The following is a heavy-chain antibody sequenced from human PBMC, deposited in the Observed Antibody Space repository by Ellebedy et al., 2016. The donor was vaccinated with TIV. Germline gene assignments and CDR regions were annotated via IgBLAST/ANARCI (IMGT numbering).Heavy chain of an antibody. V-gene: IGHV1-69*04. D-gene: IGHD2-2*01. Sequence: AASVKVSCKASGYTFTGYYMHWVRQAPGQGLEWMGRIIPILGIANYAQKFQGRVTITADKSTSTAYMQLSSLRSEDTAVYYCAREQSVSLPVAIYFDSWGQGTLVTVSS. CDR1: GYTFTGYY. CDR2: IIPILGIA. J-gene: IGHJ4*02. CDR3: AREQSVSLPVAIYFDS.